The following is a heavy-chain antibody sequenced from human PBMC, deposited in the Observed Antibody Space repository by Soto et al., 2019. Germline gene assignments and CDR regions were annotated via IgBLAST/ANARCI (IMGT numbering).Heavy chain of an antibody. J-gene: IGHJ4*02. D-gene: IGHD1-26*01. CDR2: ISGGGGTM. CDR1: GFTFSRYT. Sequence: EVQVVESGGGSVQPGGSLRLSCAASGFTFSRYTMNWVRQAPGKGLEWLSYISGGGGTMSYADSVKGRVTISRDNAKNSLYLQTDSLRAEDTAVYYCARDKSGTYSIDYWGQGTLVTVSS. V-gene: IGHV3-48*04. CDR3: ARDKSGTYSIDY.